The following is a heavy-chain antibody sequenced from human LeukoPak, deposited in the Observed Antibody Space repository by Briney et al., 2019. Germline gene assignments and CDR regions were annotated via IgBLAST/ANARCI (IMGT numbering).Heavy chain of an antibody. CDR2: INWNGGST. V-gene: IGHV3-20*04. Sequence: GGSLRLSRAASGFTFDDYVMTWVRQAPGKGLEWVSGINWNGGSTDYADSVKGRFTISRDNAKNSLYLQMNSLRAEDTALYYCARGLVGATTTLFDYWGQGTLVTVSS. D-gene: IGHD1-26*01. CDR3: ARGLVGATTTLFDY. J-gene: IGHJ4*02. CDR1: GFTFDDYV.